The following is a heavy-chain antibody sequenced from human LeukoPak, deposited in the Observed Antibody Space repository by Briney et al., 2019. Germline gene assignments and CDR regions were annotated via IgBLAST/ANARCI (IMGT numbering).Heavy chain of an antibody. CDR2: IFYSGRT. J-gene: IGHJ3*02. D-gene: IGHD1-26*01. Sequence: PSETLSLTCTVSGGSLTNYSWSWIRQSPGKGLEWIAYIFYSGRTNYNPSLKSRATISVDTSKNQFSLKLTSLIAADTAVYYCARDLDSGSYSHDAFDIWGQGTMVTVSS. V-gene: IGHV4-59*01. CDR1: GGSLTNYS. CDR3: ARDLDSGSYSHDAFDI.